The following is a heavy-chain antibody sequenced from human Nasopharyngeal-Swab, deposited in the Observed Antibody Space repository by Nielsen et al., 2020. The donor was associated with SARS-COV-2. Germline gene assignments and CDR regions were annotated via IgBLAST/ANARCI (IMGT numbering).Heavy chain of an antibody. D-gene: IGHD5-12*01. CDR2: IYHSGST. J-gene: IGHJ4*02. Sequence: AESLFLTCAVSGGSISSSNWWCWVRQPPGKGLEWIGEIYHSGSTNYNPSLKSRVTISGDKSKNQFSLRLSSATAADTAVYYCARGIVATTLYSYFDYWGQGTLVTVSS. CDR1: GGSISSSNW. CDR3: ARGIVATTLYSYFDY. V-gene: IGHV4-4*02.